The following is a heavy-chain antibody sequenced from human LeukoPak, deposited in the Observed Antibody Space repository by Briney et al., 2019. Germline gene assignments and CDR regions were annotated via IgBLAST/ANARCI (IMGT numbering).Heavy chain of an antibody. CDR2: ISGSGGST. V-gene: IGHV3-23*01. CDR1: GFTFSSYA. CDR3: ASKYSSGCYYFDY. D-gene: IGHD6-19*01. Sequence: GGSLRLSCAASGFTFSSYAMSWVRQAPGKGLEWVSAISGSGGSTYYADSVKGRFTISRDNAKNSLYLQMNSLRAEDTAVYYCASKYSSGCYYFDYWGQGTLVTVSS. J-gene: IGHJ4*02.